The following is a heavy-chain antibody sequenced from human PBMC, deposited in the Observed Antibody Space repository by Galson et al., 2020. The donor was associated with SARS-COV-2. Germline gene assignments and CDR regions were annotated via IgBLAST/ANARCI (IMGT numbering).Heavy chain of an antibody. J-gene: IGHJ6*03. CDR3: ASMVRGPGSHYDYYYMDV. Sequence: GGSLRLSCAASGFTFSSYAMSWVRQAPGKGLEWVSAISGSGGSTYYADSVKGRFTISRDNSKNTLYLQMNSLRAEDTAVYYCASMVRGPGSHYDYYYMDVWGKGTTVTVSS. V-gene: IGHV3-23*01. CDR2: ISGSGGST. CDR1: GFTFSSYA. D-gene: IGHD3-10*01.